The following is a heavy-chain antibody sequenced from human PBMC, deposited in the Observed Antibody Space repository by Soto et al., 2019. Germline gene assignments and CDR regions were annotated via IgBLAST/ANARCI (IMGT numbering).Heavy chain of an antibody. CDR2: IIPIFGTA. J-gene: IGHJ6*02. CDR3: ARRIAAAGPYYYYYGMDV. D-gene: IGHD6-13*01. V-gene: IGHV1-69*06. Sequence: SVKVSCKASGGTFSSNAISWVRQAPGQGLEWMGGIIPIFGTANYAQKFQGRVTITADKSTSTAYMELSSLRSEDTAVYYCARRIAAAGPYYYYYGMDVWGQGTTVTVSS. CDR1: GGTFSSNA.